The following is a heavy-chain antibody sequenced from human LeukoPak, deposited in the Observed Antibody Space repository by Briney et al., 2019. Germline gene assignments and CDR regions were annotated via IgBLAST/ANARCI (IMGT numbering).Heavy chain of an antibody. J-gene: IGHJ6*03. CDR3: ARAPIVVVPAAISDYYYYMDV. V-gene: IGHV1-69*05. CDR1: GGTFSSYA. D-gene: IGHD2-2*02. CDR2: IIPIFGTA. Sequence: GASVKVSCKASGGTFSSYAISWVRQAPGQGLEWMGGIIPIFGTANYAQKFQGRVTTTTDESTSTAYMELSSLRSEDTAVYYCARAPIVVVPAAISDYYYYMDVWGKGTTVTVSS.